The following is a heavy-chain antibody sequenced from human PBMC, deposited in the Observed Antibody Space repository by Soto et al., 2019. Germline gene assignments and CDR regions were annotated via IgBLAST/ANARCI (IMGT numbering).Heavy chain of an antibody. V-gene: IGHV3-23*01. CDR3: AKPSPGIAVADYTPHFDY. Sequence: PGGSLRLSCAASGFTFSSYAMSWVRQAPGKGLEWVSAISGSGGSTYYADSVKGRFTISRDNSKNTLYLQMNSLRAEDTAVYYCAKPSPGIAVADYTPHFDYWGQGTLVTVSS. CDR2: ISGSGGST. D-gene: IGHD6-19*01. CDR1: GFTFSSYA. J-gene: IGHJ4*02.